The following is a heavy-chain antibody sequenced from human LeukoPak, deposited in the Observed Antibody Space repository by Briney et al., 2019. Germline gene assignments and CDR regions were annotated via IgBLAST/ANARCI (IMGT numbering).Heavy chain of an antibody. Sequence: GGSLRLSCAASGFTFSSYGIHWVRQAPGKGLEWVAGIWYDGSNKYYADSVQGRFTISRDNSKNTLYLQMNSLRGEDTAVYYCARDGDSAVATRGFDYWGQGTLVTVSS. CDR2: IWYDGSNK. CDR1: GFTFSSYG. V-gene: IGHV3-33*01. J-gene: IGHJ4*02. CDR3: ARDGDSAVATRGFDY. D-gene: IGHD5-18*01.